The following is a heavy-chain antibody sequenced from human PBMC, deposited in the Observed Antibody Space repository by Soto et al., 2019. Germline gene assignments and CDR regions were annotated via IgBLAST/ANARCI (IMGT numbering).Heavy chain of an antibody. CDR1: GYSFTSYW. Sequence: GESLKISCKGSGYSFTSYWIGWVRQMPGKGLEWMGIIYPGDSDTRYSPSFQGQVTISADKSISTAYLQWSSLKASDTAMYYCARLPGATISYYYGMDVWGQGTTVTVS. J-gene: IGHJ6*02. D-gene: IGHD1-1*01. CDR3: ARLPGATISYYYGMDV. CDR2: IYPGDSDT. V-gene: IGHV5-51*01.